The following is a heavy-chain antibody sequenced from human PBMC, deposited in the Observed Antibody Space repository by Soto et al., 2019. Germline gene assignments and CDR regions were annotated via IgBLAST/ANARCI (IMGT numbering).Heavy chain of an antibody. J-gene: IGHJ6*02. D-gene: IGHD3-16*01. Sequence: GASVKVSCKASGYKFITYGITWVRQAPGQGLEWMGGISTYSGKTDYAQSLQDRVTMTTYTSTSTAYMELVSLRSDDTAVYYCARGLGTNGLDVWGQGTAVTVSS. V-gene: IGHV1-18*04. CDR2: ISTYSGKT. CDR1: GYKFITYG. CDR3: ARGLGTNGLDV.